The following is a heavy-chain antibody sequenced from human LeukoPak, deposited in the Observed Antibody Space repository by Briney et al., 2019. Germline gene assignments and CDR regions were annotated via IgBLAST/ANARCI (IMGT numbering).Heavy chain of an antibody. J-gene: IGHJ6*02. Sequence: GGSLRLSCAASGLTFSDYYMNWIRQAPGKGLEWVSYISRSSSYTNYADSAKGRFTISRDNAKNSLYLQMNSLRAEDTAVYYCAKGTSSAWSDYYYALDVWGQGTTVTVSS. D-gene: IGHD6-19*01. CDR3: AKGTSSAWSDYYYALDV. CDR2: ISRSSSYT. V-gene: IGHV3-11*05. CDR1: GLTFSDYY.